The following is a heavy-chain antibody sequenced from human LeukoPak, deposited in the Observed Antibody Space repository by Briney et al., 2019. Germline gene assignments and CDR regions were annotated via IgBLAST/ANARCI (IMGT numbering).Heavy chain of an antibody. V-gene: IGHV5-51*01. J-gene: IGHJ4*02. CDR2: IYPGDSDI. CDR1: GYSFTSYW. CDR3: ARQESGTFFDQ. D-gene: IGHD3-3*01. Sequence: GSLKISCKGSGYSFTSYWIGWVRQMPGKGLEWMGIIYPGDSDIRYSPSFQGQVTISAVKSISTAYLQWSSLKASDTAMFYCARQESGTFFDQWGQGTLVTVSS.